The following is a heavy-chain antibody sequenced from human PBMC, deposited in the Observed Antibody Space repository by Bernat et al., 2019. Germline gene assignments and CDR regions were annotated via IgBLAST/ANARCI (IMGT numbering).Heavy chain of an antibody. CDR3: ARDESIYDFWSGSLVLFDP. V-gene: IGHV3-48*03. Sequence: EVQLVESGGGLVQPGGSPRLSCAASGFTFSSYEMNWVRQAPGKGLEWVSYISSSGSTIYYADSVKGRFTISRDNAKNSLYLQMNSLRAEDTAVYYCARDESIYDFWSGSLVLFDPWGQGTLVTVSS. CDR2: ISSSGSTI. J-gene: IGHJ5*02. D-gene: IGHD3-3*01. CDR1: GFTFSSYE.